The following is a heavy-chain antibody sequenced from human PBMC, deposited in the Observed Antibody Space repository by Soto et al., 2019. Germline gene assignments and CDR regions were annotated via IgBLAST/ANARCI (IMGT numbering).Heavy chain of an antibody. Sequence: SETLSLTCTVSGGSISSYYWSWIRQPPGKGLEWIGYIYYSGSTNYNPSLKSRVTISVDTSKNQFSLKLSSVTAADTAVYYCARPTYNSGSPFDYWGQGTLVNVSS. CDR2: IYYSGST. D-gene: IGHD1-20*01. CDR1: GGSISSYY. V-gene: IGHV4-59*01. J-gene: IGHJ4*02. CDR3: ARPTYNSGSPFDY.